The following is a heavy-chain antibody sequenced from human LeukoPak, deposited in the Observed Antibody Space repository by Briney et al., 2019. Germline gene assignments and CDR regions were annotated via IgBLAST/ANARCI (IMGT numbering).Heavy chain of an antibody. CDR3: ARSPSRTTPAYYFDY. CDR1: GGSMSSYY. CDR2: IYTSGST. J-gene: IGHJ4*02. V-gene: IGHV4-4*07. Sequence: SETLYLTCTVSGGSMSSYYWSWIRQPAGKGLEWIGRIYTSGSTNYNPSLKSRVTMSVDTSKNQFSLKLSSVTAADTAVYYCARSPSRTTPAYYFDYWGQGTLVTASS. D-gene: IGHD2/OR15-2a*01.